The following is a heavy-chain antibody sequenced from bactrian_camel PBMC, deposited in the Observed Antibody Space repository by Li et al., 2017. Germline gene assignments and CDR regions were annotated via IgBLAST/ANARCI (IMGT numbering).Heavy chain of an antibody. Sequence: HVQLVESGGDSVQTGGSLRLSCPATGSKFLYHMGWFRRGPGNEREGVAAYGRDGSRNYAESVRGRFTISKDSSKNILDLQMNSLKPEDTAMYYCAADWVVAHPLSPEYNYWGQGTQVTVS. CDR2: YGRDGSR. D-gene: IGHD6*01. J-gene: IGHJ4*01. CDR1: GSKFLYH. V-gene: IGHV3S53*01. CDR3: AADWVVAHPLSPEYNY.